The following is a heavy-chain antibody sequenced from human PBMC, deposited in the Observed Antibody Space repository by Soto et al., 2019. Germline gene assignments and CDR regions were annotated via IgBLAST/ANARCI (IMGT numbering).Heavy chain of an antibody. CDR1: GGSISSYY. CDR3: ARHFRGVTPNYFDY. D-gene: IGHD3-10*01. CDR2: IYYSGST. V-gene: IGHV4-59*08. Sequence: SETLSLTCTVSGGSISSYYRSWIRQPPGKGLEWIGYIYYSGSTNYNPSLKSRVTISVDTSKNQFSLKLSSVTAADTAVYYCARHFRGVTPNYFDYWGQGTLVTVSS. J-gene: IGHJ4*02.